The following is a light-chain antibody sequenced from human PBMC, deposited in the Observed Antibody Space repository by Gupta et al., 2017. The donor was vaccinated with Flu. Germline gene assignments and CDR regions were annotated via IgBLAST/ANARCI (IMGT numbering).Light chain of an antibody. CDR2: EVS. Sequence: QSALTQPASVSGSPGQSITISCTGTSSDVGGYNYVSWYQQHPGKAPKLMIYEVSNRPSGVSKRCSGSKSGNTASLTIYGLQAEDEADYYCRSFKSRSNRSVFGAGTKLTVL. CDR1: SSDVGGYNY. J-gene: IGLJ1*01. CDR3: RSFKSRSNRSV. V-gene: IGLV2-14*01.